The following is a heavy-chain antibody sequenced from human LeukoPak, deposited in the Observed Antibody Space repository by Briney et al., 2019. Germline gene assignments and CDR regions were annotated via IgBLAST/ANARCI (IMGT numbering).Heavy chain of an antibody. J-gene: IGHJ4*02. CDR3: AKGGALWFGGGDLDY. CDR1: GFTFSSYA. V-gene: IGHV3-23*01. Sequence: GGSLRLSCAASGFTFSSYAMSWVRQAPGKGLEWVSAISGSGGSTYYADSVKGRFTISRDNSKNTLYLQMNSLRAEDTAVYYFAKGGALWFGGGDLDYWGQGTLVTVSS. CDR2: ISGSGGST. D-gene: IGHD3-10*01.